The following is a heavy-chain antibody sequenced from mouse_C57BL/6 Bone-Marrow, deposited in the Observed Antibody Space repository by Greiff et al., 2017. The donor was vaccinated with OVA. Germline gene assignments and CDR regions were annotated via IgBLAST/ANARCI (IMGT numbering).Heavy chain of an antibody. CDR2: ISSGGSYT. D-gene: IGHD1-1*01. V-gene: IGHV5-6*01. J-gene: IGHJ2*01. Sequence: EVNVVESGGDLVKPGGSLKLSCAASGFTFSSYGMSWVRQTPDKRLEWVATISSGGSYTYYADTVKGRFTISRDNARNTLYLQMSSLKSEDTAMYYCTRDQDYYGDFDYWGQGTTLTVSS. CDR1: GFTFSSYG. CDR3: TRDQDYYGDFDY.